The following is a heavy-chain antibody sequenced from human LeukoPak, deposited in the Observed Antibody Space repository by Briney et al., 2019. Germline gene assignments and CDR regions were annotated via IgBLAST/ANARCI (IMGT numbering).Heavy chain of an antibody. J-gene: IGHJ4*02. D-gene: IGHD6-19*01. V-gene: IGHV5-51*03. Sequence: PGESLKISCKGSGYSFTNYWIGWVRQMPGKGLEWMGVIYPGDSDTRYSPSFQGQVTISVDKSISTAYLHWSSLKASDTAMYYCARPLDAVAGTSSDYWRQGTLLTVSS. CDR1: GYSFTNYW. CDR3: ARPLDAVAGTSSDY. CDR2: IYPGDSDT.